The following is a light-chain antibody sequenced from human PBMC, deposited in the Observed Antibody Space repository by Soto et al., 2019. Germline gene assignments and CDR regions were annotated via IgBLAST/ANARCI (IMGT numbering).Light chain of an antibody. J-gene: IGLJ1*01. CDR1: SSDVGGYNF. CDR3: SSLTAYNTRV. V-gene: IGLV2-14*01. Sequence: QSVLTQPASVSGSPGQSIAISCTGTSSDVGGYNFVSWYQQHPGEAPKLIIHEVTNRPSGVSDRFSGSKSGNTASLTISGLQADDEADYYCSSLTAYNTRVFGSGTRSPS. CDR2: EVT.